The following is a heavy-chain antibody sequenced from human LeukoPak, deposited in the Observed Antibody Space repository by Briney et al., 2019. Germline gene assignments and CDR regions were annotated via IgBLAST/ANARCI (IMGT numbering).Heavy chain of an antibody. CDR2: ILVGSGNT. V-gene: IGHV1-58*01. Sequence: SVKVSCKASVFTFTSTAVQWVRQARGQRLEWIGWILVGSGNTNYAQMFQERVTLTWDVSTSTAYMVLSSLRSEDTAIYYCASDPPYTSSSAWWGQGTLVTVSS. CDR3: ASDPPYTSSSAW. CDR1: VFTFTSTA. J-gene: IGHJ4*02. D-gene: IGHD2-2*01.